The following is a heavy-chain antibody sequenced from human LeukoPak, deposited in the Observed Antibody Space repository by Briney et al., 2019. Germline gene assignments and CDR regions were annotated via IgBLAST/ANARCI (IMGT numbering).Heavy chain of an antibody. Sequence: SVKVSCKASGGTFSSYAISWVRQAPGQGLEWMGGIIPTFGTANYAQKFQGRVTITTDESTSTAYMELSSLRSEDTAVYYCAREDYEGVELAARRGFDYWGQGTLVTVSS. CDR3: AREDYEGVELAARRGFDY. V-gene: IGHV1-69*05. CDR1: GGTFSSYA. CDR2: IIPTFGTA. J-gene: IGHJ4*02. D-gene: IGHD6-6*01.